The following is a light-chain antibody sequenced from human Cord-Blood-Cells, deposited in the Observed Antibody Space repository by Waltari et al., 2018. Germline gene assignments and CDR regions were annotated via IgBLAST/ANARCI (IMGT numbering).Light chain of an antibody. J-gene: IGLJ1*01. CDR3: CSYAGSSTYV. CDR1: SSAVGSFNL. CDR2: EGS. Sequence: QSALTQPASLSGSPGQSVTISFTGTSSAVGSFNLVFWYQQDPGKTPKLMIYEGSKRPSGVSNRFSGSKSGNTASLTISGLQAEDEADYYCCSYAGSSTYVFGTGTKVTVL. V-gene: IGLV2-23*01.